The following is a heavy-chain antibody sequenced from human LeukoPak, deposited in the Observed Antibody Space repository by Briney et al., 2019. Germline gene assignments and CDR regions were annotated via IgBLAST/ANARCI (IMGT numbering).Heavy chain of an antibody. CDR1: GFTFSSYS. J-gene: IGHJ5*02. D-gene: IGHD2-15*01. CDR2: ISSSSSYI. V-gene: IGHV3-21*01. CDR3: ARVARSLGYCSGGSCYSGSLVRWFDP. Sequence: GGSLRLSCAASGFTFSSYSMNWVRQAPGKGLEWVSSISSSSSYIYYADSVKGRFTISRDNAKNSLYLQMNSLRAEDTAVYYCARVARSLGYCSGGSCYSGSLVRWFDPWGQGTLVTVSS.